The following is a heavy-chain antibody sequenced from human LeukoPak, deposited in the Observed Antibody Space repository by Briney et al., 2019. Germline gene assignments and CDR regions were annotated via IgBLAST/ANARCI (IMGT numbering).Heavy chain of an antibody. J-gene: IGHJ3*02. CDR1: GFTFSSYW. V-gene: IGHV3-74*01. CDR2: INTDGSST. Sequence: GGSLRLSCAASGFTFSSYWMHWVRQAPGKGLVWVSRINTDGSSTSYADSVKGRFTISRDNAKNSLYLQMNSLRAEDTALYYCAKDRGFYYGSGSYAFDIWGQGTMVTVSS. CDR3: AKDRGFYYGSGSYAFDI. D-gene: IGHD3-10*01.